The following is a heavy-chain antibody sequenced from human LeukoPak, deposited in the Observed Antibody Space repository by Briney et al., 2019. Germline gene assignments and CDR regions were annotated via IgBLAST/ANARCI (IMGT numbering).Heavy chain of an antibody. V-gene: IGHV3-7*01. CDR1: AFTFRSYW. CDR3: ARYGNNVDNAFDI. D-gene: IGHD4-17*01. J-gene: IGHJ3*02. CDR2: IKEDGSEN. Sequence: GGSLRLSCAASAFTFRSYWMSWVRQAPGKGLEWVANIKEDGSENYYVDSVEGRFTISRDNAENSLYLKMNRLSVEDTALYYCARYGNNVDNAFDIWGQGTMVTVSS.